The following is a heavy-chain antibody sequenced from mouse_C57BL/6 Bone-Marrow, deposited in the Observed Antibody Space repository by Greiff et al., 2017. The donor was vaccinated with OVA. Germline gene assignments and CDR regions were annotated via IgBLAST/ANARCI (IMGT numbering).Heavy chain of an antibody. CDR1: GYTFTSYW. CDR2: IDPSDSYT. J-gene: IGHJ2*01. D-gene: IGHD1-1*01. CDR3: ARLIYYGSSYDY. V-gene: IGHV1-50*01. Sequence: VQLQQPGAELVKPGASVKLSCKASGYTFTSYWMQWVKQRPGQGLEWIGEIDPSDSYTNYNQKFKGKATLTVDTSSSTAYMQLSSLTSEDSAVYYCARLIYYGSSYDYWGQGTTLTVSS.